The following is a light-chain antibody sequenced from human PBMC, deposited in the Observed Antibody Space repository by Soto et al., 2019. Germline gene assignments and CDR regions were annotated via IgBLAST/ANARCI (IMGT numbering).Light chain of an antibody. Sequence: QSVLTQPPSVSGAPGQRVTIYCTGSSSNIGAGYDVHWYQQLPGTAPKFLIYGNDNRPSGVPDRFSGSKSGTSASLAITGLQAEDEADYYCQSYDSSLSGYVVFGGGTKVTVL. J-gene: IGLJ2*01. V-gene: IGLV1-40*01. CDR3: QSYDSSLSGYVV. CDR1: SSNIGAGYD. CDR2: GND.